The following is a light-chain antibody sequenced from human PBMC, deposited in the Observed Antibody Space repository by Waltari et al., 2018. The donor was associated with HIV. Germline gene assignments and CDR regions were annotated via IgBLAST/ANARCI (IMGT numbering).Light chain of an antibody. Sequence: DIQMTQSPSSLSASVGDRVTITCQASRDISNHLNWYQQKPGTAPQLLIYDASNVETGIPSRFSGSGSGTDVTFTISSLQPEDSAIYSCQQYANVPWTFGQGTRVEIK. CDR3: QQYANVPWT. J-gene: IGKJ1*01. V-gene: IGKV1-33*01. CDR2: DAS. CDR1: RDISNH.